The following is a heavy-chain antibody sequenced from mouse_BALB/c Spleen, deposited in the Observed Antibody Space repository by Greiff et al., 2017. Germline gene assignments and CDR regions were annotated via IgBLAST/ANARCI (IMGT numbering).Heavy chain of an antibody. CDR1: GYTFTSYV. J-gene: IGHJ4*01. CDR3: ALLWLRHAMDY. CDR2: ISPYNDGT. V-gene: IGHV1-14*01. D-gene: IGHD2-9*01. Sequence: EVQLQQSGPELVKPGASVKMSCKASGYTFTSYVMHWVKQKPGQGLEWIGYISPYNDGTKYNEKFKGKATLTSDKSSSTAYMELSSLTSEDSAVYYCALLWLRHAMDYWGQGTSVTVSS.